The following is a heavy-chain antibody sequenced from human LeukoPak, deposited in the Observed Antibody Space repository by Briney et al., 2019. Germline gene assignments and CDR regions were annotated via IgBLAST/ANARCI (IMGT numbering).Heavy chain of an antibody. V-gene: IGHV3-21*04. J-gene: IGHJ4*02. Sequence: GGSLRLSCAASGFTFSSSGMTWVRQAPGKGLQWVSTIGSDGHIYYEDSVKGRVTISRDNARNSVFLQMNSLRAEDTAFYHCARVRAGYYGSGSYYPLDCWGQGTLVTVSS. CDR1: GFTFSSSG. D-gene: IGHD3-10*01. CDR3: ARVRAGYYGSGSYYPLDC. CDR2: IGSDGHI.